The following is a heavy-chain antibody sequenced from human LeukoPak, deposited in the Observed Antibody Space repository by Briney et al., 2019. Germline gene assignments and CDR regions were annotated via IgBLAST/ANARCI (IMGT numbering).Heavy chain of an antibody. CDR1: GGSFSGYY. CDR2: INHSGST. Sequence: PSETLSLTCAVYGGSFSGYYWSWIRQPPGKGLEWIGEINHSGSTNYNPSLKSRVTISVDTSKNQFSLKLSSVTAADTAVCYCARVSSGMVRGVIIYYYYMDVWGKGTTVTVSS. CDR3: ARVSSGMVRGVIIYYYYMDV. V-gene: IGHV4-34*01. D-gene: IGHD3-10*01. J-gene: IGHJ6*03.